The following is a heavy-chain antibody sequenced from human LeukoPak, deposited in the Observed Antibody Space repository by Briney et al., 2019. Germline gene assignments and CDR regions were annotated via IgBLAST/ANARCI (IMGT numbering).Heavy chain of an antibody. CDR3: AKMGNYYDSSGYYDY. CDR1: GFTFSSYS. Sequence: GGSLRLPCAASGFTFSSYSMSWVRQAPGKGLEWVSAISGSGGSTYYADSVKGRFTISRDNSKNTLYLQMNSLRAEDTAVYYCAKMGNYYDSSGYYDYWGQGTLVTVSS. V-gene: IGHV3-23*01. J-gene: IGHJ4*02. CDR2: ISGSGGST. D-gene: IGHD3-22*01.